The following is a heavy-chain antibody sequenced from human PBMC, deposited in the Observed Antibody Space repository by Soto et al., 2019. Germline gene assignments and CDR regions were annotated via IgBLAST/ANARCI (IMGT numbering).Heavy chain of an antibody. CDR3: AVILAYCGGDCYSPGMDV. Sequence: ASVKVSCTASGYTFTSYAMQWVRQAPRQRLEWMGWINAGNGNTKYSQKFQGRVTITRDTSASTAYMELSSLRSEDTAVYYCAVILAYCGGDCYSPGMDVWGQGTTVTVSS. V-gene: IGHV1-3*01. CDR1: GYTFTSYA. J-gene: IGHJ6*02. CDR2: INAGNGNT. D-gene: IGHD2-21*02.